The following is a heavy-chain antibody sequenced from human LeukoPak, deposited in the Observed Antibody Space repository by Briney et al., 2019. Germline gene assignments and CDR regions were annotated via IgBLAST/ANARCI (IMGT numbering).Heavy chain of an antibody. Sequence: MTSQTLSLTCTVSGGSISSSSYYWGWILQPPGKGLEWIGSIYYSGSTDYNPSLKSRVTISVDTSKNQFSLKLSSVTAADTAVYYCARHIAVAAYFDYWGQGTLVTVSS. CDR3: ARHIAVAAYFDY. D-gene: IGHD6-19*01. J-gene: IGHJ4*02. CDR2: IYYSGST. CDR1: GGSISSSSYY. V-gene: IGHV4-39*01.